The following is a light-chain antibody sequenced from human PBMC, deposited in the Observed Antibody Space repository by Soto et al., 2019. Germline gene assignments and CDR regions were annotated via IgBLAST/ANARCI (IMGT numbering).Light chain of an antibody. J-gene: IGKJ1*01. Sequence: EIVMTQSPATLSVSPGERATLSCRASQSVSGNLAWYQQKPGQAPRLLIYGASTRATGIPARFSGSGSGTDFTLTISSLQSEDFAIYYCQQYNNLPRTFGQGTKVEIK. CDR1: QSVSGN. V-gene: IGKV3-15*01. CDR3: QQYNNLPRT. CDR2: GAS.